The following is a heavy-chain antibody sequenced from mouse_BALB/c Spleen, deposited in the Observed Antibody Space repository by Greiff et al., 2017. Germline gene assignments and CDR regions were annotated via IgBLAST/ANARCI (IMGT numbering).Heavy chain of an antibody. V-gene: IGHV14-3*02. CDR1: GFNIKDTY. CDR3: ARGYGYEGFDY. D-gene: IGHD2-2*01. Sequence: VQLQQSGAELVKPGASVKLSCTASGFNIKDTYMHWVKQRPEQGLEWIGRIDPANGNTKYDPKFQGKATITADTSSNTAYLQLSSLTSEDTAVYYCARGYGYEGFDYWGQGTLVTVSA. CDR2: IDPANGNT. J-gene: IGHJ3*01.